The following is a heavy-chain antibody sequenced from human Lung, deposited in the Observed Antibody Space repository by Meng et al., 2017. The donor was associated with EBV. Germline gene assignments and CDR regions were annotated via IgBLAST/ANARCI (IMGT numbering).Heavy chain of an antibody. J-gene: IGHJ4*02. Sequence: QLQLLQSVADVKKPGASVRVSCKASGYTFTHHGISWIRQAPGQGLEWMGWISCYNGDTNYAHKIQGRVTMTTDTSTNTAYMDLRGLRSDDTAVYYCARGRRNEPLFDYWGQGTRVTVSS. V-gene: IGHV1-18*01. CDR1: GYTFTHHG. D-gene: IGHD1-14*01. CDR2: ISCYNGDT. CDR3: ARGRRNEPLFDY.